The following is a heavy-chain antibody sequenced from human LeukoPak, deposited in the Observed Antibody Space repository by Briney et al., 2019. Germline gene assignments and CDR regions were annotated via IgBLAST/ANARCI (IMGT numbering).Heavy chain of an antibody. D-gene: IGHD6-13*01. CDR1: GGSFSGYY. CDR3: ARAVPARIAAAGTFIDY. CDR2: INHSGRT. J-gene: IGHJ4*02. V-gene: IGHV4-34*01. Sequence: SETLSLTCAVYGGSFSGYYWSWIRQPPGKGLEWIGEINHSGRTNYNPSLNSRVTISVDTSKNQFSLKLSSVTAADTAVYYCARAVPARIAAAGTFIDYWGQGTLVTVSS.